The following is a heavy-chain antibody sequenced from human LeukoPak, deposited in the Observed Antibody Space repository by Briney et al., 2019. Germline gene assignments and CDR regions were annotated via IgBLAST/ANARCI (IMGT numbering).Heavy chain of an antibody. CDR3: AKDARRSDGWYFFDH. D-gene: IGHD6-19*01. Sequence: PGGSLRLSCAASGFAFSSQAMGSVRQAPGKGLEWVSVISDSGDSTYYADSVKGRFTISRDNSKNTLYLQMISLRAEDTAIYYCAKDARRSDGWYFFDHWGQGTLVTVSS. V-gene: IGHV3-23*01. J-gene: IGHJ4*02. CDR2: ISDSGDST. CDR1: GFAFSSQA.